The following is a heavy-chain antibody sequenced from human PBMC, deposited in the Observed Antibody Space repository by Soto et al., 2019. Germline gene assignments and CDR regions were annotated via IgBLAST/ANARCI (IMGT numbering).Heavy chain of an antibody. CDR2: ISGSGGST. Sequence: PGGSLRLSCAASGFTFSSYAMSWVRQAPGKGLEWVSAISGSGGSTYYADSVKGRFTISRDNSKNTLYLQMNSLRAEDTAVYYCAKAMDTDMVRRGYYFDYWGQGTLVTVSS. J-gene: IGHJ4*02. V-gene: IGHV3-23*01. CDR3: AKAMDTDMVRRGYYFDY. CDR1: GFTFSSYA. D-gene: IGHD5-18*01.